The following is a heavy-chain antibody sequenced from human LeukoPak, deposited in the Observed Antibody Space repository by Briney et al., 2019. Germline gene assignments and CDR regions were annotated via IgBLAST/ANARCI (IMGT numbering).Heavy chain of an antibody. Sequence: SQTLSLTCTVSGGSISSSSYYWGWIRQPPGKGLEWIGSIYYSGSTYYNPSLKSRVTISVDTSKNQFSLKLSSVTAADTAVYYCARLQGGYSYGYRFDYWGQGTLVTVSS. CDR1: GGSISSSSYY. D-gene: IGHD5-18*01. J-gene: IGHJ4*02. CDR2: IYYSGST. V-gene: IGHV4-39*07. CDR3: ARLQGGYSYGYRFDY.